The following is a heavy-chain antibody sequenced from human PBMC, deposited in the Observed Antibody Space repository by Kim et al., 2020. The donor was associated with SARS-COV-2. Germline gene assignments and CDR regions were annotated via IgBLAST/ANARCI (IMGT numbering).Heavy chain of an antibody. V-gene: IGHV3-43D*03. D-gene: IGHD3-22*01. J-gene: IGHJ4*02. Sequence: ADSVKGRFTSSRDNRKNSLYLQMNSVRAEDTALYYCAKDNYYDSSGYFDYGGQGTLVTVSS. CDR3: AKDNYYDSSGYFDY.